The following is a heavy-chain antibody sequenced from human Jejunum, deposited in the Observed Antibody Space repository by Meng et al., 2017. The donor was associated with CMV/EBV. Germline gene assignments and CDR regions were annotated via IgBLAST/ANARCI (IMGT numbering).Heavy chain of an antibody. CDR2: ITHSGSA. Sequence: YGGSFSGYYWSGIRQSPGQGLEWIGKITHSGSASYNPSLRRRVTISEDTSKNQFSLRLTSVTAADTAIYYCARKYCGSSNCYPFDYWGQGELVTVSS. D-gene: IGHD2-2*01. CDR3: ARKYCGSSNCYPFDY. V-gene: IGHV4-34*01. CDR1: GGSFSGYY. J-gene: IGHJ4*02.